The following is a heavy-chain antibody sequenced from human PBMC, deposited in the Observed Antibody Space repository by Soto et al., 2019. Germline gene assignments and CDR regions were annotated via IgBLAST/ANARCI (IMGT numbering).Heavy chain of an antibody. V-gene: IGHV3-15*01. CDR2: IKSKTDGGTT. D-gene: IGHD1-20*01. J-gene: IGHJ6*02. CDR1: GFTFSNAW. CDR3: TTASADNWKRFHSSYYGMDV. Sequence: EVQLVESGGDLVKPGGSLRLSCAASGFTFSNAWMSWVRQAPGKGLEWVGRIKSKTDGGTTDYVARVKGRFTISRDDSKITLYLQMNSLKTEDTAFYCCTTASADNWKRFHSSYYGMDVLGQGTTVTVSS.